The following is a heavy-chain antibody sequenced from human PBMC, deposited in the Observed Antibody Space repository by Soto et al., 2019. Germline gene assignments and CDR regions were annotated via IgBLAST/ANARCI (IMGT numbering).Heavy chain of an antibody. V-gene: IGHV1-2*04. D-gene: IGHD3-22*01. CDR3: ARGHSYYYDSSRYPQYYFHY. J-gene: IGHJ4*02. Sequence: ASVQVSCRASGYTFTGYYMNWVGEARGRGVGWMGWINPNRGGTNYAQKFQGWGTMTRATSTSTAYMELSRLRSHDTAVYYCARGHSYYYDSSRYPQYYFHYWGPGTLVTVSS. CDR2: INPNRGGT. CDR1: GYTFTGYY.